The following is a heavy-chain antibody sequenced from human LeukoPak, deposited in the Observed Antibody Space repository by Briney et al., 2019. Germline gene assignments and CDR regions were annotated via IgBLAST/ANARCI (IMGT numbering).Heavy chain of an antibody. V-gene: IGHV3-30*02. Sequence: PGGSLRLSCAPSGFTFSSYGMHWVRQAPGKGLEWVAFIRYDGSDKHYADSVKGRFTISRDNSKDTLYLQMNNLGAEDTAVYYCARFAAGGSYYYYMDVWGKGTTVTVSS. CDR2: IRYDGSDK. J-gene: IGHJ6*03. CDR3: ARFAAGGSYYYYMDV. D-gene: IGHD3-10*01. CDR1: GFTFSSYG.